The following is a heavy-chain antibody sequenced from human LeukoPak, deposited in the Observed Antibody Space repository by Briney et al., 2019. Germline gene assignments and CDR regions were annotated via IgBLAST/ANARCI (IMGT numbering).Heavy chain of an antibody. CDR3: AKDLAPGDI. CDR1: GFTFSSYA. J-gene: IGHJ3*02. Sequence: GASLRLSCAASGFTFSSYAMSWVRQAPGKGLEWVSAISGSGGSTYSADSVKGRFTISRDNSKNTLYLQMNSLRVEDTAVYYCAKDLAPGDIWGQGTMVTVSS. D-gene: IGHD3-16*01. CDR2: ISGSGGST. V-gene: IGHV3-23*01.